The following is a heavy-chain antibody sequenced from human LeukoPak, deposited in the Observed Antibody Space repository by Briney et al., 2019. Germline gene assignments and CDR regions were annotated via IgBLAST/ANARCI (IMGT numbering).Heavy chain of an antibody. J-gene: IGHJ4*02. CDR1: GFTFSSYA. CDR2: ISYDGSNK. D-gene: IGHD3-16*02. Sequence: GGSLRLSCAASGFTFSSYAMHWVRQAPGKGLEWVAVISYDGSNKYYADSVRGRFTVSRDNSKNTLGLQMDSLRAEDTALYYCVTSGSLRLGELSPIDFWGQGTLVTVSS. V-gene: IGHV3-30*04. CDR3: VTSGSLRLGELSPIDF.